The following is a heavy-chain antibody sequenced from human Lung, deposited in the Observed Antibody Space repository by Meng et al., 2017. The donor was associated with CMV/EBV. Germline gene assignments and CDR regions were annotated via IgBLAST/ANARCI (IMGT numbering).Heavy chain of an antibody. V-gene: IGHV1-2*02. J-gene: IGHJ5*02. CDR1: GYPFTDYF. Sequence: ASXXVSXKASGYPFTDYFVHWVRQAPGQGLEWMAYIIPNSGGTSYAQKFQGRVTVTRDTSVSTAYMELRNLKSDDTAVYYCARTRKTNSGAGPENSWGQGTXVTVDS. D-gene: IGHD7-27*01. CDR2: IIPNSGGT. CDR3: ARTRKTNSGAGPENS.